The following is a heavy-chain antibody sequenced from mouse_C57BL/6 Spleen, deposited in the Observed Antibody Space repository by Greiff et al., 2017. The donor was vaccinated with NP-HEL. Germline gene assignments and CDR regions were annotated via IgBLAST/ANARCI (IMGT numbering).Heavy chain of an antibody. V-gene: IGHV7-3*01. Sequence: EVQLVESGGGLVQPGGSLSLSCAASGFTFTDYYMSWVRQPPGKALEWLGFIRNKANGYTTEYSASVKGRFTISRDNSQSILYLQMNALRAEDSATYYCARYEVWDGGVMDYWGQGTSVTVSS. CDR1: GFTFTDYY. J-gene: IGHJ4*01. D-gene: IGHD4-1*01. CDR2: IRNKANGYTT. CDR3: ARYEVWDGGVMDY.